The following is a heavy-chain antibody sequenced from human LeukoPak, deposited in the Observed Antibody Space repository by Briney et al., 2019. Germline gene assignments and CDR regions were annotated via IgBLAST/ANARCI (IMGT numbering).Heavy chain of an antibody. Sequence: PSETLSLNCSGSGCSISNYYWSWIRQPPGHELEWIGYINYIGSTNSKPSLKRRVTISVDTSKTQSSLKLSSVTAAETAVYYCARERTMVTMPNLTPQYSFDYWGQGTLVT. J-gene: IGHJ4*02. CDR3: ARERTMVTMPNLTPQYSFDY. V-gene: IGHV4-59*01. CDR2: INYIGST. CDR1: GCSISNYY. D-gene: IGHD4-17*01.